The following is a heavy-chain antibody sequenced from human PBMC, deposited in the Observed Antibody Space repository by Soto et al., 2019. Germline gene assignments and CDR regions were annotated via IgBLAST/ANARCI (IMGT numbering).Heavy chain of an antibody. CDR2: IIPIFGTS. CDR1: GGTFSTYA. D-gene: IGHD4-17*01. Sequence: SVKVSCKASGGTFSTYAISWIRQAPGQGLEWMGGIIPIFGTSNYAQRFQGRVTITADKSTSTAYMELRSLRSEDTAVYYCARVMQTTVDYWGQGTLVTVSS. V-gene: IGHV1-69*06. CDR3: ARVMQTTVDY. J-gene: IGHJ4*02.